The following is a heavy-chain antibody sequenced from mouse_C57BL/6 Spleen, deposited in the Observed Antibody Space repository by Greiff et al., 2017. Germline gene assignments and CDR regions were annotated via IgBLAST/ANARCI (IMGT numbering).Heavy chain of an antibody. CDR1: GYTFTDYY. CDR2: INPNNGGT. V-gene: IGHV1-26*01. J-gene: IGHJ4*01. D-gene: IGHD2-2*01. Sequence: EVQLQQSGPELVKPGASVKISCKASGYTFTDYYMNWVKQSHGKSLEWIGDINPNNGGTSYNQKFKGKATLTVDKSSSTAYMELRSLTSEDSAVYYCAKGLRRVNAMDYWGQGTSVTVSS. CDR3: AKGLRRVNAMDY.